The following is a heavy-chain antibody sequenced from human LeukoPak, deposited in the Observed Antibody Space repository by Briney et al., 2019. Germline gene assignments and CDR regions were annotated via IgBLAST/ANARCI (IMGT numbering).Heavy chain of an antibody. V-gene: IGHV1-69*02. CDR1: GYTFTSYY. CDR3: ARHLPDYDSSGPFDY. J-gene: IGHJ4*02. CDR2: IIPILGIA. Sequence: SVKVSCKASGYTFTSYYMHWVRQAPGQGLEWMGRIIPILGIANYAQKFQGRVTITADKSTSTAYMELSSLRSEDTAVYYCARHLPDYDSSGPFDYWGQGTLVTVSS. D-gene: IGHD3-22*01.